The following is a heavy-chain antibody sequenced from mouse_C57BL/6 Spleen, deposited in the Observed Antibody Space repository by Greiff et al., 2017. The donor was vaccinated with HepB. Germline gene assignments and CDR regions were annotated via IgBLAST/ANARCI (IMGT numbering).Heavy chain of an antibody. CDR1: GFTFSSYT. V-gene: IGHV5-9*01. J-gene: IGHJ2*01. CDR2: ISGGGGNT. CDR3: ARQSKRYYFDY. Sequence: EVKVEESGGGLVKPGGSLKLSCAASGFTFSSYTMSWVRQTPEKRLEWVATISGGGGNTYYPDSVKGRFTISRDNAKNTLYLQMSSLRSEDTALYYCARQSKRYYFDYWGQGTTLTVSS. D-gene: IGHD1-1*01.